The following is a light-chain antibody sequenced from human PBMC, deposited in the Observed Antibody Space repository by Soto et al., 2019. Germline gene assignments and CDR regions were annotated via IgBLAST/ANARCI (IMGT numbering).Light chain of an antibody. CDR3: QQYNSYPWT. J-gene: IGKJ1*01. Sequence: DIQMTQSPSTLSGSVGDRVTITCRASQTISSWLAWYQQKPGEAPKLLIYKASSLESGVPSRFSGSGSGTEFTLTISSLQPDDFATYCCQQYNSYPWTFGQGTKVDIK. CDR1: QTISSW. V-gene: IGKV1-5*03. CDR2: KAS.